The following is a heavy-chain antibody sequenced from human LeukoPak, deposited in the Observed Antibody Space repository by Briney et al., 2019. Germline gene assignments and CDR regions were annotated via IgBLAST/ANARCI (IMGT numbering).Heavy chain of an antibody. CDR2: FDPEDGET. Sequence: GASVKVSCKVSGYTLTELSMHWVRQAPGKGLEWMGGFDPEDGETIYAQKFQGRVTMTEDTSTDTAYMELSSLRSEDTAVYYCARAYYYDSSGYYYFAFDIWGQGTMVTVSS. CDR1: GYTLTELS. J-gene: IGHJ3*02. D-gene: IGHD3-22*01. V-gene: IGHV1-24*01. CDR3: ARAYYYDSSGYYYFAFDI.